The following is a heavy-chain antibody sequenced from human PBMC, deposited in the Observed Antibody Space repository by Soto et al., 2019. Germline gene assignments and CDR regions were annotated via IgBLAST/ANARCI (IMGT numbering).Heavy chain of an antibody. CDR1: GGSIISYY. J-gene: IGHJ4*02. Sequence: SETLSLTCTVSGGSIISYYWSWIRQPPGKGLEWIGYIYYSGSTNYNPSLKSRVTISVDTSKNQFSLKLSSVTAADTAVYYCARGGIVVVPPDEDPYYFDYWGQGTLVTVSS. CDR2: IYYSGST. V-gene: IGHV4-59*01. CDR3: ARGGIVVVPPDEDPYYFDY. D-gene: IGHD2-2*01.